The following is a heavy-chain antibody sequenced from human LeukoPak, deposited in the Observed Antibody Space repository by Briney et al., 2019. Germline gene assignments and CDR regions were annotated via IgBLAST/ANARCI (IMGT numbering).Heavy chain of an antibody. D-gene: IGHD3-10*01. CDR2: ISSSSSYI. V-gene: IGHV3-21*01. CDR1: GFTFSSYS. J-gene: IGHJ3*02. CDR3: TRDRGHGFDFDI. Sequence: PGGSLRLSCAASGFTFSSYSMNWVRQAPGKGLEWVSSISSSSSYIYYADSVKGRFTISRDNAKNTLYLQMNSLRAEDTAIYYCTRDRGHGFDFDIWGQGTTVTVSS.